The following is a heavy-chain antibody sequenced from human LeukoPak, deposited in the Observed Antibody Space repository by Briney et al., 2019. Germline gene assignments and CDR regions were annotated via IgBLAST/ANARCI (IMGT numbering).Heavy chain of an antibody. V-gene: IGHV4-34*01. J-gene: IGHJ6*03. Sequence: PSETLSLTCAVYGGSFSDYYWTWIRQPPGKGLEWIGEINHSGSTNYNPSLKSRITISVDTSKNQFSLKLSSVTAADTAVYYCARGPSTYNYAYYFYMDVWGKGTTVTVSS. CDR2: INHSGST. D-gene: IGHD5-18*01. CDR1: GGSFSDYY. CDR3: ARGPSTYNYAYYFYMDV.